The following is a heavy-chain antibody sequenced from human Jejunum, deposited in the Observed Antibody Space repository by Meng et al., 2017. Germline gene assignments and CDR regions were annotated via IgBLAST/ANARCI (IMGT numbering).Heavy chain of an antibody. CDR3: ARHISVTGTRGFDY. V-gene: IGHV4-4*02. D-gene: IGHD6-19*01. CDR1: GAYISSGNW. J-gene: IGHJ4*02. CDR2: MYESGTT. Sequence: QVSLEGSGAGVVQPADTLSLTCAASGAYISSGNWWSWVRQPQEKGLEWIGEMYESGTTNYNPYLKSRVTILLDTSKNQLSLELTSVTAADTAVYYCARHISVTGTRGFDYWGQGTLVTVSS.